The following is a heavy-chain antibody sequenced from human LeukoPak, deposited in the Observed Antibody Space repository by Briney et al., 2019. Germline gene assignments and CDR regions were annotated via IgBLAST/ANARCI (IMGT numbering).Heavy chain of an antibody. CDR3: AKDLMKIVGATHNWFDP. CDR1: GFTFSSYS. CDR2: ISSSSSYI. D-gene: IGHD1-26*01. Sequence: PGGSLRLSCAASGFTFSSYSMNWVRQAPGKGLGWVSSISSSSSYIYYADSVKGRFTISRDNAKNSLYLQMNSLRAEDTAVYYCAKDLMKIVGATHNWFDPWGQGTLVTVSS. J-gene: IGHJ5*02. V-gene: IGHV3-21*01.